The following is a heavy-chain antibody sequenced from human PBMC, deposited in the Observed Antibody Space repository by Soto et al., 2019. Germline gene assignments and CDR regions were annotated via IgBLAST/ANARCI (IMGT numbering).Heavy chain of an antibody. Sequence: EVQLVESGGGLVQPGGSLRLSCAVSGFTFSSSEMYWVRQAPGKGLEWISYIHPSGQPIFYADSVKGRFTISRDNANNSLFLQMNSLRAEDTAVYYCARRARRWGQGIMVTVSS. V-gene: IGHV3-48*03. CDR3: ARRARR. J-gene: IGHJ3*01. CDR2: IHPSGQPI. D-gene: IGHD1-26*01. CDR1: GFTFSSSE.